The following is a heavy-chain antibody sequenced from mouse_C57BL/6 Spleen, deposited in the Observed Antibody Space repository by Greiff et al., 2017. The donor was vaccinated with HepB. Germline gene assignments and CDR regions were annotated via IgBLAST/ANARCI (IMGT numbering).Heavy chain of an antibody. CDR3: ARYYYGSSEDY. CDR2: IDPSDSYT. D-gene: IGHD1-1*01. J-gene: IGHJ2*01. CDR1: GYTFTSYW. Sequence: QVQLQQPGAELVKPGASVKLSCKASGYTFTSYWMQWVKQRPGQGLEWIGEIDPSDSYTNYNQKFKGKATLTVDTSSSTAYMQLSSLTSEDSAVYYCARYYYGSSEDYWGQGTTLTVSS. V-gene: IGHV1-50*01.